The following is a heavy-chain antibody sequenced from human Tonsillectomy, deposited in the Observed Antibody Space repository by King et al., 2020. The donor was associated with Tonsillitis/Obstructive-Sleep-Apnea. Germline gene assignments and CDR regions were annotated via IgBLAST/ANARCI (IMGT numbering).Heavy chain of an antibody. CDR2: INYNGGST. CDR1: GFIFSSYA. D-gene: IGHD3-22*01. V-gene: IGHV3-64*01. J-gene: IGHJ4*02. Sequence: VQLVESGGGLVQPGGFLRLSCAASGFIFSSYAMHWVRQAPGKGLEFVSAINYNGGSTYYANSVKGRFTISRDNSKNTLYLQMGSLRAEDMAVYYCARESYDTSGKNDYWGQGTLVTVAS. CDR3: ARESYDTSGKNDY.